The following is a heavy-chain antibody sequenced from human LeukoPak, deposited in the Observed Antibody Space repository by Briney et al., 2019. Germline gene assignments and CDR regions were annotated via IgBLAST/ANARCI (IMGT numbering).Heavy chain of an antibody. CDR2: INQDGSEK. D-gene: IGHD2-15*01. CDR1: GFTFSSHW. V-gene: IGHV3-7*01. J-gene: IGHJ4*02. CDR3: ARDHVVDGLVFDY. Sequence: GGSLRLSCAASGFTFSSHWMSWVRQAPGKGLEWVANINQDGSEKYYMDSVKGRFTISRDNAKNSLYLQMYSLRAEDTAIYYCARDHVVDGLVFDYWGQGTLVTVSS.